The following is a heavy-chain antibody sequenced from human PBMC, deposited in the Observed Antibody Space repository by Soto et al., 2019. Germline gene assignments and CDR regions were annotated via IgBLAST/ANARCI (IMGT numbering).Heavy chain of an antibody. V-gene: IGHV4-39*01. CDR3: ARRVTMVRGVIKGWFDP. Sequence: PSETLSLTCTVSGGSISSSSYYWGWIRQPPGKGLEWIGSIYYSGSTYYNPSLKSRVTISVDTSKNQFSLKLSSVTAADTAVYYCARRVTMVRGVIKGWFDPWGQGTLVTVSS. CDR2: IYYSGST. D-gene: IGHD3-10*01. CDR1: GGSISSSSYY. J-gene: IGHJ5*02.